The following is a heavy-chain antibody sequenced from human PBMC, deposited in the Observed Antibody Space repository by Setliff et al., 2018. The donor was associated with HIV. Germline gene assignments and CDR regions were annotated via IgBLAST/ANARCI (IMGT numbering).Heavy chain of an antibody. CDR2: ISSYNDNT. V-gene: IGHV1-18*01. CDR3: ARDVDYTDAFDI. J-gene: IGHJ3*02. D-gene: IGHD4-4*01. CDR1: GYSFTNYG. Sequence: ASVKVSCKASGYSFTNYGISWVRQAPGQGLEWMGWISSYNDNTNYAQKLQGRVTMTTDTSTSTAYMGLRSLRSDDTAVYYCARDVDYTDAFDIWGQGTMVTVSS.